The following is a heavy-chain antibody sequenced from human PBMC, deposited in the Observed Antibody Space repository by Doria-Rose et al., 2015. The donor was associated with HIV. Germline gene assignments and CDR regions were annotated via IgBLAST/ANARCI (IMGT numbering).Heavy chain of an antibody. V-gene: IGHV2-26*01. CDR2: IFSDDER. D-gene: IGHD6-13*01. Sequence: QVTLKESGPVLVKPTESLTLTCTVSGVSLSSPGMGVSWIRQPPGKALEWLANIFSDDERSYITSLKSRLTISRGTSKSQVVLTMTDMDPVDTATYYCARIKSSRWYHKCYIDFWGQGTLVIVSA. CDR3: ARIKSSRWYHKCYIDF. CDR1: GVSLSSPGMG. J-gene: IGHJ4*02.